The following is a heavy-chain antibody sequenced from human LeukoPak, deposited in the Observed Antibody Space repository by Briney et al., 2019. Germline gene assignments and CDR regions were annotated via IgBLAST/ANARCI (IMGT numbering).Heavy chain of an antibody. CDR2: IYYSGST. CDR3: ARVVAPNNWFDP. J-gene: IGHJ5*02. CDR1: GGSISSGGYY. Sequence: SETLSLTCTVSGGSISSGGYYWSWIRQHPGKGLEWIGYIYYSGSTYYNPSLKSRVTISVYTAKNQFSLKLSSVTAADTAVYYCARVVAPNNWFDPWGQGTLVTVSS. V-gene: IGHV4-31*03. D-gene: IGHD2-15*01.